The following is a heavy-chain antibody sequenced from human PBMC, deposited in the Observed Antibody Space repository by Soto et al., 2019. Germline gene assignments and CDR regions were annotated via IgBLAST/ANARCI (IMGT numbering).Heavy chain of an antibody. CDR3: ARSIAARGVEDF. V-gene: IGHV4-34*01. J-gene: IGHJ4*02. Sequence: PSETLSLTCAVYGGSFSDYYWSWIRQPPGKGLEWIGEINHSGSTNYNPSLKSRVTISVDTSKNQFSLKLTSVTAADTAVYYCARSIAARGVEDFWGQGTLVTAPQ. CDR2: INHSGST. CDR1: GGSFSDYY. D-gene: IGHD6-6*01.